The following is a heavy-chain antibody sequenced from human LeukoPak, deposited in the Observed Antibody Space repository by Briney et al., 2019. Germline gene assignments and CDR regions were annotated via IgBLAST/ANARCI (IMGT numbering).Heavy chain of an antibody. Sequence: ASVKVSCKVSGYTLTELSMHWVRLAPGKGLEWMGGFYPEDGETIYAQKFQGRVTMTEYASTDKAYMELNNLRSNDTAVYYCPTPTTVTTSYGYFELWRRSTLDTVST. CDR2: FYPEDGET. CDR3: PTPTTVTTSYGYFEL. V-gene: IGHV1-24*01. D-gene: IGHD4-11*01. J-gene: IGHJ2*01. CDR1: GYTLTELS.